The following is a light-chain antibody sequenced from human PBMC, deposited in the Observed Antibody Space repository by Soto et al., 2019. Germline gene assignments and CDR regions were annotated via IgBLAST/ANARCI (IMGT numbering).Light chain of an antibody. J-gene: IGKJ1*01. CDR1: QSISSW. Sequence: DIQMTQSPSTLSASVGDRVTITCRASQSISSWLAWYQQKPGKAPKLLIYKASTLESGVSSRFSGSGSGTEFTLTISSLQPDDFATYYCQQYNDYSQTFGQGTKVEIK. V-gene: IGKV1-5*03. CDR3: QQYNDYSQT. CDR2: KAS.